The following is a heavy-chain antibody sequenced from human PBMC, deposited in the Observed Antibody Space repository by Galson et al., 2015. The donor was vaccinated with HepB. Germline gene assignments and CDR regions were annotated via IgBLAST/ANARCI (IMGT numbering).Heavy chain of an antibody. CDR2: ISSDGSSK. J-gene: IGHJ4*02. CDR3: ARDLALVVGPTSGY. CDR1: GFTFTTYE. D-gene: IGHD1-26*01. Sequence: SLRLSCAASGFTFTTYEMHWVRQAPGKGLGWGAVISSDGSSKYYADSVKGPFTISRDNSQNTLDLQMSSLRPEDTAVYYCARDLALVVGPTSGYWGQGTLVTVSS. V-gene: IGHV3-30-3*01.